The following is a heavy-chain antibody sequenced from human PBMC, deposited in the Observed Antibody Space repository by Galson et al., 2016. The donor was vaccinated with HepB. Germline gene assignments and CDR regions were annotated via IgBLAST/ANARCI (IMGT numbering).Heavy chain of an antibody. CDR3: ARVGRLDFWSGFYVPPFDF. CDR1: GFTFSSYE. V-gene: IGHV4-31*02. D-gene: IGHD3-3*01. J-gene: IGHJ4*02. CDR2: ISYSGST. Sequence: LRLSCAASGFTFSSYEMNWVRQAPGKGLEWIGYISYSGSTYYNPSLKSRVTISVDTSKNQFSLKLSSVTAADTAVYYCARVGRLDFWSGFYVPPFDFWGQGTLVTVSS.